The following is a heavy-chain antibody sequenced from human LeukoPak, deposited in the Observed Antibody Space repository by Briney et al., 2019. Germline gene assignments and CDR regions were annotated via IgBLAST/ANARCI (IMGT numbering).Heavy chain of an antibody. CDR3: ARYCGGDCYSARDAFDI. D-gene: IGHD2-21*02. Sequence: GESLKISWKGSGYSFTSYWIGWVRQMPGKGLEWMGIIYPGDSDTRYSPSFQGQVTISADKSISTAYLQWSSLKASDTAMYYCARYCGGDCYSARDAFDIWGQGTMVTVSS. CDR1: GYSFTSYW. J-gene: IGHJ3*02. V-gene: IGHV5-51*01. CDR2: IYPGDSDT.